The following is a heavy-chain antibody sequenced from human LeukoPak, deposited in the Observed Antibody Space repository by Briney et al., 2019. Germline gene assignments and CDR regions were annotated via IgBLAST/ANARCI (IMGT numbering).Heavy chain of an antibody. CDR3: ALGLVTDY. J-gene: IGHJ4*02. V-gene: IGHV3-21*01. CDR2: IGSSSSYI. D-gene: IGHD3-9*01. CDR1: AFTFSSYS. Sequence: PGGSLRLSCAASAFTFSSYSMNWVRQAPGRGLEWVSSIGSSSSYIYYADSVKGHFTISRDNSKNTLYLQMNSLRVEDTAVYYCALGLVTDYWGQGTLVTVSS.